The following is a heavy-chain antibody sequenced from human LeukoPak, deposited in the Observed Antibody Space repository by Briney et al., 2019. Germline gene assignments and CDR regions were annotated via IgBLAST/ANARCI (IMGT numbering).Heavy chain of an antibody. CDR1: GGSISSYY. V-gene: IGHV4-59*01. CDR2: IYYSGST. J-gene: IGHJ4*02. Sequence: SETLSLTCTVSGGSISSYYWSWIRQPPGKGLEWIGYIYYSGSTNYNLSLESRVTISVDTSKNQCSLRLSSVTAADTAVYYCARVTGYMIEDYFDYWGQGTLVTVSS. D-gene: IGHD3-22*01. CDR3: ARVTGYMIEDYFDY.